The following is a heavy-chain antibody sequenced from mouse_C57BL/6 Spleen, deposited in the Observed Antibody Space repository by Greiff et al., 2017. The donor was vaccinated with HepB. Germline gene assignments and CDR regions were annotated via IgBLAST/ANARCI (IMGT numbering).Heavy chain of an antibody. CDR3: AIYYDYDGWFAY. CDR2: INPSTGGT. Sequence: VQLQQSGPELVKPGASVKISCKASGYSFTGYYMNWVKQSPEKSLEWIGEINPSTGGTTYNQKFKAKATLTADKSSSTAYMQLKSLTSEDSAVYYCAIYYDYDGWFAYWGQGTLVTVSA. CDR1: GYSFTGYY. V-gene: IGHV1-42*01. J-gene: IGHJ3*01. D-gene: IGHD2-4*01.